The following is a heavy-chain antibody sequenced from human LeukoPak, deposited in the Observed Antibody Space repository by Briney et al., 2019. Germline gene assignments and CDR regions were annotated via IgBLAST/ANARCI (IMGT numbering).Heavy chain of an antibody. D-gene: IGHD2-15*01. J-gene: IGHJ6*04. CDR3: ARDLFVVVVAATSYYYGMDV. CDR2: ITSSSSYI. CDR1: GFTFSSYS. Sequence: GGSLRLSCAASGFTFSSYSMNWVRQPPGKGLEWVSSITSSSSYIYYADPVKGRFTISRDNAKNSLYLQMNSLRAEDTAVYYCARDLFVVVVAATSYYYGMDVWGKGTTVTVSS. V-gene: IGHV3-21*01.